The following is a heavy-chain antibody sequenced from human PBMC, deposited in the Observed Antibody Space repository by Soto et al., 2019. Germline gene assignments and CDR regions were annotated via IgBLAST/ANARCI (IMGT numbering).Heavy chain of an antibody. D-gene: IGHD1-26*01. CDR2: IHVSGYT. Sequence: QLQLQESGSGLVKPSQTLSLTCTVSGDSITTGSYSWSWIRQAPGKGLEGIGNIHVSGYTTFNTSLKGRVSTAVAPSKNQFSLHVMSVTAAATAVYYCARGGALGPNAHVPLDPWGQGRLVTVSS. CDR3: ARGGALGPNAHVPLDP. J-gene: IGHJ5*02. V-gene: IGHV4-30-2*01. CDR1: GDSITTGSYS.